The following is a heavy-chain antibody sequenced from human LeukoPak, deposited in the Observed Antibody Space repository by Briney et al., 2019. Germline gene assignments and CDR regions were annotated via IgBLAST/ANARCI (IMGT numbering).Heavy chain of an antibody. CDR3: AREINPLTETTPYGMDV. Sequence: SETLSLTCTVSGYSIRSGYYWGWIRQPPGKGLEWIGSIYHSGSTYYTTSLKSRVTISVDTSKNQFSLKLSSVTAADTAVFYCAREINPLTETTPYGMDVWGQGTTVTVSS. J-gene: IGHJ6*02. CDR1: GYSIRSGYY. D-gene: IGHD1-20*01. CDR2: IYHSGST. V-gene: IGHV4-38-2*02.